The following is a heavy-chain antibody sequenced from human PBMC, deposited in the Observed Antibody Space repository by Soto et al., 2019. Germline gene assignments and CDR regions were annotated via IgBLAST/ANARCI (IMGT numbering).Heavy chain of an antibody. CDR2: IHHTGST. CDR3: AKSWELRRFFAS. V-gene: IGHV4-4*02. D-gene: IGHD1-26*01. Sequence: PSETLSLTCAVSGASIISENWWTWVRQSPGKGLEWIGEIHHTGSTTYNPSLDSRGTVSVDKSKNHFSLILSSVTAADTALYYCAKSWELRRFFASWGQGTLVTVSS. CDR1: GASIISENW. J-gene: IGHJ4*02.